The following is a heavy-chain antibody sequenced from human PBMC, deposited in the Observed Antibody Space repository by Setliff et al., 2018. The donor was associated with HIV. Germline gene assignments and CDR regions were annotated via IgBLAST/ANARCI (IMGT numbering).Heavy chain of an antibody. CDR3: ARQPTDTSGYNNWFDS. J-gene: IGHJ5*01. CDR1: GYGFSSHW. CDR2: IYPGDSDT. Sequence: HGESLKISCKGSGYGFSSHWIAWVRQKPGKGLEWMGIIYPGDSDTRYSPSFQGQVTISADQSISTAYLQWSSLKASDTAMYYCARQPTDTSGYNNWFDSWGQGTLVTVSS. V-gene: IGHV5-51*01. D-gene: IGHD3-3*01.